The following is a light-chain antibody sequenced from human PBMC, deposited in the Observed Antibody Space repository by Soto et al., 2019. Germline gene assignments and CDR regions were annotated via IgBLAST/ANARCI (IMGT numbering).Light chain of an antibody. CDR2: AAS. J-gene: IGKJ1*01. V-gene: IGKV1-16*01. CDR1: QDVSNS. CDR3: QQYDSYPRT. Sequence: DIQMAQSPSSLSASVGDRVTITCRASQDVSNSLAWFQQKPGKGPKSLIYAASSLQSGVPSRFSGSGYGTDFTLTISTLQPEDFATYYCQQYDSYPRTFGQGTKVEIK.